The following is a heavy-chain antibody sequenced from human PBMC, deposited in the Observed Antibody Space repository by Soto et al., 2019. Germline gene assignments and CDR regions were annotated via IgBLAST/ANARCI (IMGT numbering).Heavy chain of an antibody. J-gene: IGHJ6*03. V-gene: IGHV4-34*01. CDR1: GRSFSGYY. CDR3: ARSPYMDV. Sequence: KPSETLSLTCAVYGRSFSGYYWSWIRQSPGKGLEWIGEINHSGSTNYNPSLKSRVTILIDAPKNQFSLKMGSVTAADTAVYYCARSPYMDVWGKGTTVTVSS. CDR2: INHSGST.